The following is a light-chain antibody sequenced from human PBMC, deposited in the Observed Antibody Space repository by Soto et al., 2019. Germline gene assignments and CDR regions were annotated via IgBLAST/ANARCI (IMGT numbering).Light chain of an antibody. CDR1: QSVSSY. J-gene: IGKJ4*01. V-gene: IGKV3-11*01. Sequence: EIVSTQSPSTLSLSPGERATLSCRASQSVSSYLAWYQHKPGQAPRLLIYDASNRATGIPARFSGSGSGTDFTLTISSLEPEDFALYYCQHRGDWPLTFGGGTKVDIK. CDR3: QHRGDWPLT. CDR2: DAS.